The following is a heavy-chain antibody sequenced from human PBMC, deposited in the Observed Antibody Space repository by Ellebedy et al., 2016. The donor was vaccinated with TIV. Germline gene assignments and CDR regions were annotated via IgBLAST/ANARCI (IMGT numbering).Heavy chain of an antibody. Sequence: GESLKISXAASGFTFSSYGMHWVRQAPGKGLEWVAVISYDGSNKYYADSVKGRFTISRDNSKNTLYLQMNSLRAEDTAVYYCARPYGGYYYYGMDVWGQGTTVTVSS. D-gene: IGHD4-23*01. CDR2: ISYDGSNK. J-gene: IGHJ6*02. CDR1: GFTFSSYG. V-gene: IGHV3-30*03. CDR3: ARPYGGYYYYGMDV.